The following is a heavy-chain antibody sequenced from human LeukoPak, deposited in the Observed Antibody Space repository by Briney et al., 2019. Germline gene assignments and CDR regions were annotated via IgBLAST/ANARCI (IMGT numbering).Heavy chain of an antibody. CDR3: ARVGSRGDYYDILTGYYGYSVY. Sequence: GGSLRLSCAASGFTFSSYSMNWVRQAPGKGLEWVSSISSSSSYIYYADSVKGRFTISRDNAKNSLYLQMNSLRAEDTAVYYCARVGSRGDYYDILTGYYGYSVYWGQGTLVTVSS. CDR1: GFTFSSYS. CDR2: ISSSSSYI. J-gene: IGHJ4*02. D-gene: IGHD3-9*01. V-gene: IGHV3-21*01.